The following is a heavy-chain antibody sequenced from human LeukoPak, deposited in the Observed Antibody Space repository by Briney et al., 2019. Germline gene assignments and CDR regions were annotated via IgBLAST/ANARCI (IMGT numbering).Heavy chain of an antibody. CDR3: ARDRGYGGNSGHFDY. CDR1: GFTFSDYY. J-gene: IGHJ4*02. CDR2: ISSSSSYT. V-gene: IGHV3-11*05. D-gene: IGHD4-23*01. Sequence: PGGSLRLSCAASGFTFSDYYMSWIRQAPGKGLEWVSYISSSSSYTNYADSVKGRFTISRDNAKNSLHLQMNSLRAEDTAVYYCARDRGYGGNSGHFDYWGQGTLVTVSS.